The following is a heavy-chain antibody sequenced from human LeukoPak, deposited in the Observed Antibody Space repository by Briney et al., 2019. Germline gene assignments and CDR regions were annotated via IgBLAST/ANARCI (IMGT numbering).Heavy chain of an antibody. J-gene: IGHJ6*02. CDR2: ISRSGNNI. Sequence: GGSLRLSCAASGFTFSSYEMNWVRQAPGKGLEWISYISRSGNNIYYTDSVRGRFTISRDDAKDSLYLQMNSLRFEDTAVYYCARDREWNDAFEMDVWGQGTTVTVSS. CDR3: ARDREWNDAFEMDV. V-gene: IGHV3-48*03. D-gene: IGHD1-1*01. CDR1: GFTFSSYE.